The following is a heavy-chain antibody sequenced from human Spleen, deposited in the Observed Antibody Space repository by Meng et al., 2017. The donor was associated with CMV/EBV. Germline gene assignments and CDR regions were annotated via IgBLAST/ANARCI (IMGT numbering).Heavy chain of an antibody. J-gene: IGHJ4*02. V-gene: IGHV4-4*02. CDR3: ARDPGNSPLDY. CDR2: INHNGHT. Sequence: LAFCVSCGSISSGNWWTWVRQPAWEGMEWSGKINHNGHTNDNTSLRSRVTISVDKSKNKFSLTVTSITAADTAVYYCARDPGNSPLDYWGQGILVTVSS. D-gene: IGHD4-23*01. CDR1: CGSISSGNW.